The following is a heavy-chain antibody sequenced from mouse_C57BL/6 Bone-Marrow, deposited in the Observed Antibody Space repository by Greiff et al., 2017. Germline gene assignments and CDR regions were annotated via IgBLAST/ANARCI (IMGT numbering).Heavy chain of an antibody. Sequence: QVQLKQPGAELVKPGASVKLSCKASGYTFTSYWMHWVKQRPGRGLEWIGRIDPNSGGTKYNEKFKSKATLTVDKPSSTAYMQLSSLTSEDSAVYYCARSGYYGSSYVAWFAYWGQGTLVTVSA. D-gene: IGHD1-1*01. CDR3: ARSGYYGSSYVAWFAY. CDR1: GYTFTSYW. V-gene: IGHV1-72*01. J-gene: IGHJ3*01. CDR2: IDPNSGGT.